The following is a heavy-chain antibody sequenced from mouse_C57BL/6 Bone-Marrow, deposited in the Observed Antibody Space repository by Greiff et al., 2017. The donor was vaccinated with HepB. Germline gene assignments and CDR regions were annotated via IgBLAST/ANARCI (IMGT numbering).Heavy chain of an antibody. CDR2: INPYNGGT. CDR1: GYTFTDYY. Sequence: EVQLQQSGPVLVKPGASVKMSCKASGYTFTDYYMNWVKQSHGKSLEWIGVINPYNGGTSYNQKFKGKATLTVDKSSSTAYMELNSLTSEDSAVYYCARNSLYYGNSWFAYWGQGTLVTVSA. J-gene: IGHJ3*01. V-gene: IGHV1-19*01. D-gene: IGHD2-1*01. CDR3: ARNSLYYGNSWFAY.